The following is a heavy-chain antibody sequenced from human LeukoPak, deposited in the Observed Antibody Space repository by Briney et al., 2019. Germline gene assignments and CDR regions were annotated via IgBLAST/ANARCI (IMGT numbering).Heavy chain of an antibody. J-gene: IGHJ4*02. CDR3: ARGVRDVLQTLTAGYYFDY. Sequence: GRSLRLSCAASGFTFSSYAMHWARQAPGKGLEWVAVISYDGSNKYYADSVKGRFTISRDNSKNTLYLQMNSLRAEDTAVYYCARGVRDVLQTLTAGYYFDYWGQGTLVTVSS. CDR2: ISYDGSNK. V-gene: IGHV3-30-3*01. CDR1: GFTFSSYA. D-gene: IGHD5-24*01.